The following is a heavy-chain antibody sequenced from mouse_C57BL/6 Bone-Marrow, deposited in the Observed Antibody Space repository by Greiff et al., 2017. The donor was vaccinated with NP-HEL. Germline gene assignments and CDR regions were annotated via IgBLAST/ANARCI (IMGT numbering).Heavy chain of an antibody. Sequence: QVQLQQSGAELARPGASVKLSCKASGYTFTSYGISWVKQRTGQGLEWIGEIYPRSGNTYYNEKFKGKATLTADKSSSTAYMELRSLTSEDSAVYFCASTTVLAPYWYFDVWGTGTTVTVSS. D-gene: IGHD1-1*01. CDR2: IYPRSGNT. CDR1: GYTFTSYG. J-gene: IGHJ1*03. V-gene: IGHV1-81*01. CDR3: ASTTVLAPYWYFDV.